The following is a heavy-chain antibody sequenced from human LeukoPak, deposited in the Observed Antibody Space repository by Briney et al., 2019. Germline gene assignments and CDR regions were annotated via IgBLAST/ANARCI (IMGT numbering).Heavy chain of an antibody. CDR3: AREGGYCSSTSCYHPAFGY. CDR2: IYYSGST. D-gene: IGHD2-2*01. Sequence: SQTLSLTCTVSGGSISSGGYYWSWIRQHPGKGLEWIGYIYYSGSTYYNPSLKSRVTISVDTSKNQFSLKLSSVTAADTAVYYCAREGGYCSSTSCYHPAFGYWGQGTLVTVSS. J-gene: IGHJ4*02. V-gene: IGHV4-31*03. CDR1: GGSISSGGYY.